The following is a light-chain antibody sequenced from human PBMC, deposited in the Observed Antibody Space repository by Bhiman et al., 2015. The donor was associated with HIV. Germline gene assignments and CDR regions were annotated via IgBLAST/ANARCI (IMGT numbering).Light chain of an antibody. V-gene: IGLV2-14*03. CDR1: SSDIGAYNF. J-gene: IGLJ1*01. CDR2: DVS. Sequence: QSVLTQPASVSGSPGQSITISCSGSSSDIGAYNFVSWYQHHPGKVPKLIIYDVSLRPSGVSNRFSGSKSGNTASLTISGLQAEDEADYYCSSYTTSNTYVFGTGTKVTVL. CDR3: SSYTTSNTYV.